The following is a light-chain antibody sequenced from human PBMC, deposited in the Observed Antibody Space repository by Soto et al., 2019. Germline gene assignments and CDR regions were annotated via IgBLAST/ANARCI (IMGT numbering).Light chain of an antibody. CDR1: QDISSY. J-gene: IGKJ4*01. CDR2: AAS. Sequence: GDRVTITCRASQDISSYLAWYHQKPGKAPKLLIYAASTLQRGAPSRFSGSGSGTDFTLTISSLQPEDFATYYCLQVKTYPLTFGGGTTVDI. CDR3: LQVKTYPLT. V-gene: IGKV1-9*01.